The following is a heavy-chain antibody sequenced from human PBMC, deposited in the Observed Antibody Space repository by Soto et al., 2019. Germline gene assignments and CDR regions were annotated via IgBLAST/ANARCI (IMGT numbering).Heavy chain of an antibody. V-gene: IGHV3-15*01. CDR3: TTTYCSSSSCFTYAMDV. CDR2: IKSKTDGGTT. Sequence: PVGSLRLSCAASGFTFSNAWMSWVRQAPGKGLEWVGRIKSKTDGGTTDYAAPVKGRFTISRDDSKNTLYLQMNSLKTEDTAVYYCTTTYCSSSSCFTYAMDVWGQGTTVTVSS. J-gene: IGHJ6*02. D-gene: IGHD2-15*01. CDR1: GFTFSNAW.